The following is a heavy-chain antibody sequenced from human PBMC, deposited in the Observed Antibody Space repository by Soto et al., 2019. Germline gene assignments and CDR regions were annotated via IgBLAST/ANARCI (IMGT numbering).Heavy chain of an antibody. CDR1: GGTFSSYA. J-gene: IGHJ6*02. Sequence: SVKVSCKASGGTFSSYAISWVRQAPGQGLEWMGGIIPIFGTANYAQKFQGRVTITADESTSTAYMELSSLRSEDTAVYYCARGDTAIYYYYYGMDVWGQGTTVPVSS. CDR3: ARGDTAIYYYYYGMDV. CDR2: IIPIFGTA. D-gene: IGHD5-18*01. V-gene: IGHV1-69*13.